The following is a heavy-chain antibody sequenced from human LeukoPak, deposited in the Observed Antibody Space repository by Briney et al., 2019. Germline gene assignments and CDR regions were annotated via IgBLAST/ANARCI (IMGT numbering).Heavy chain of an antibody. V-gene: IGHV1-2*02. J-gene: IGHJ4*01. CDR2: INSNSGGT. CDR3: TRVGAGGWYADY. Sequence: ASVRVSCKASGYTFTGYYMHWVRQAPGQGLEWMGWINSNSGGTHYAQGFQGRVTMTRDTSISTVYMELARLTADDTAIFYCTRVGAGGWYADYWGHGTLLTVSS. D-gene: IGHD6-19*01. CDR1: GYTFTGYY.